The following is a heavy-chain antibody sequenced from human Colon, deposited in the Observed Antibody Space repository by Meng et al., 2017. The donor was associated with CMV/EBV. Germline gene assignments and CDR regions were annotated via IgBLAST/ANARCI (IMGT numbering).Heavy chain of an antibody. Sequence: QITLKESGPALVKPTQTLTLTCTFSGGSLTNRRNSLGWIRQSPGKALEWLALIHGDDTEQYSPSLQSRLSATRDTSKNQLVLTLTDMDPVDTATYYCVHRYSSSSGEVSWGQGTLVTVSS. V-gene: IGHV2-5*02. D-gene: IGHD6-6*01. CDR1: GGSLTNRRNS. CDR2: IHGDDTE. CDR3: VHRYSSSSGEVS. J-gene: IGHJ5*02.